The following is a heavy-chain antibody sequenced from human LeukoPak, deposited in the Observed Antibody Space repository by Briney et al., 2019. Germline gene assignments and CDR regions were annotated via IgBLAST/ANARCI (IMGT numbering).Heavy chain of an antibody. V-gene: IGHV4-38-2*02. CDR1: GYSMSSGYY. Sequence: SETLSLTCTVSGYSMSSGYYWGWIRQPPGRGREDVGSIYHSGPTSYNPSIKSRITILVDTPTNQFSLNLRSVTAADTAVYSCARDRRGDAFDIWGQGTMVTVSS. J-gene: IGHJ3*02. CDR2: IYHSGPT. CDR3: ARDRRGDAFDI. D-gene: IGHD3-10*01.